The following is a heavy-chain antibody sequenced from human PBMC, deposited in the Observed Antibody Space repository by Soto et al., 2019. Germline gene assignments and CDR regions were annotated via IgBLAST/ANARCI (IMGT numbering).Heavy chain of an antibody. CDR2: ITYTGVST. CDR1: EFSFDDYA. D-gene: IGHD6-13*01. Sequence: GGSLRLSCAASEFSFDDYAMSWVRQAPGKGLEWVSSITYTGVSTYYVDSVKGRFTISRDNSKDTLYLQMNSLRAEDTAIYYCAKASVWYPYFDSWGQGTLVTVAS. V-gene: IGHV3-23*01. CDR3: AKASVWYPYFDS. J-gene: IGHJ4*02.